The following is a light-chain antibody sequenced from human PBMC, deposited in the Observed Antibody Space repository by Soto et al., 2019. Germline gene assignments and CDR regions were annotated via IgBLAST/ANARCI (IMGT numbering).Light chain of an antibody. Sequence: EIVLTQSPGTLSLSPGETATLSCRASQSVSSSYLAWYQQKPGQAPRLLIYGASTRATGIPDRFYGRGSGTDFTLTISGLEPEDFAVYYCHKYGPSMTFGQGTRLEIK. J-gene: IGKJ5*01. CDR1: QSVSSSY. CDR3: HKYGPSMT. CDR2: GAS. V-gene: IGKV3-20*01.